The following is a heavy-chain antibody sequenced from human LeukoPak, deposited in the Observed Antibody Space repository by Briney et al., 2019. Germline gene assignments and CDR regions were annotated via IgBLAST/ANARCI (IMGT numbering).Heavy chain of an antibody. CDR2: IYTSGST. D-gene: IGHD6-13*01. Sequence: SETLSLTCAVYGGSFSGYYWSWIRQPAGKGLEWIGRIYTSGSTNYNPSLKSRVTISVDTSKNQFSLKLSSVTAADTAVYYCARDTAFGYSSSWYAYWGQGTLVTVSS. CDR1: GGSFSGYY. V-gene: IGHV4-4*07. CDR3: ARDTAFGYSSSWYAY. J-gene: IGHJ4*02.